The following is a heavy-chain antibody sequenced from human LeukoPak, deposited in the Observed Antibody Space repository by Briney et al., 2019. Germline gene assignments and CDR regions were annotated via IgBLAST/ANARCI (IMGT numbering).Heavy chain of an antibody. J-gene: IGHJ5*02. Sequence: PGGSLRLSCAASGFTFSSYAMHWVRQAPGKGLEWVAVISYDGSNKYYADPVKGRFTISRDNSKNTLYLQMNSLRAEDTAVYYCASAVVPAAIGGFDPWGQGTLVTVSS. D-gene: IGHD2-2*01. CDR1: GFTFSSYA. CDR3: ASAVVPAAIGGFDP. CDR2: ISYDGSNK. V-gene: IGHV3-30-3*01.